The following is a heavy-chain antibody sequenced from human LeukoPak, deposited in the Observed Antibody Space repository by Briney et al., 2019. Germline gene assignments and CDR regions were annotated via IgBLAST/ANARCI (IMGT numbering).Heavy chain of an antibody. CDR2: IYYSGST. CDR3: ARGYSSSPLNYYYYMDV. J-gene: IGHJ6*03. V-gene: IGHV4-59*01. Sequence: SETLSLTCTVSGGSISSYYWSWIRQPPGKGLEWIGYIYYSGSTNYNPSLKSRVTISVDTSKNQFSLKLSSVTAADTAVYYCARGYSSSPLNYYYYMDVWGKGTTVTVSS. D-gene: IGHD6-6*01. CDR1: GGSISSYY.